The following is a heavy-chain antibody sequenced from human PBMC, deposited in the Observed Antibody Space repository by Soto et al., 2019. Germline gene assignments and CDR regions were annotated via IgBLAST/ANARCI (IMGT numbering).Heavy chain of an antibody. CDR1: GYTFTSYD. V-gene: IGHV1-8*01. Sequence: ASVKVSCKASGYTFTSYDINWVRQATGQGLEWMGWMNPSSGNTGYAQKFQGRVTMTRNTSISTAYMELSSLRSEDTAVYYCARGQGDFWSGYSLYYYYYMDVWGKGTTVTVSS. J-gene: IGHJ6*03. CDR3: ARGQGDFWSGYSLYYYYYMDV. D-gene: IGHD3-3*01. CDR2: MNPSSGNT.